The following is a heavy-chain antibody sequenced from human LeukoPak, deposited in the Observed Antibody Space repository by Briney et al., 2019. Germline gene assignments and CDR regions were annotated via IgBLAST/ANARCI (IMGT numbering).Heavy chain of an antibody. CDR2: ISYEGRYK. CDR3: AKVLGGENYYYYGMDV. Sequence: PGGSLRLSCAASAFTFSNYAMHWVRQAPGKGLDWVAVISYEGRYKYYADSVKGRFTISRDNSKNTLYLQMNSLRAEDTAVYYCAKVLGGENYYYYGMDVWGQGTTVTVSS. V-gene: IGHV3-30*04. J-gene: IGHJ6*02. D-gene: IGHD6-25*01. CDR1: AFTFSNYA.